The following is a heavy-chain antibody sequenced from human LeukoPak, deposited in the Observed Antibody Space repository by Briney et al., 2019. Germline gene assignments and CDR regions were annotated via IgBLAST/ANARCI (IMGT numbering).Heavy chain of an antibody. Sequence: SETLSLTCAVYGGSFRGYYCSWIRQPPGKGLEWIGEINPSRSTKYNAAQKSRGRVSADTSKTQFSLKLSSVTGADTAVYYCARTDIPDYSGSYDIWGQGTLVTVSS. D-gene: IGHD1-26*01. V-gene: IGHV4-34*01. CDR3: ARTDIPDYSGSYDI. J-gene: IGHJ4*02. CDR1: GGSFRGYY. CDR2: INPSRST.